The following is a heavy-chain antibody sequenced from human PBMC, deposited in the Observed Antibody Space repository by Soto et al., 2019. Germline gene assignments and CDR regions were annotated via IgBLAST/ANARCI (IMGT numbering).Heavy chain of an antibody. CDR3: ARVAYYYDSSGYFY. D-gene: IGHD3-22*01. J-gene: IGHJ4*02. Sequence: EVQLVESGGGLVQPGGSLRLSCAASRFTFSSYNMNWVRQAPGKGLEWVSYISSSGSTIFYADSVKGRFTISRDNAKNSLYLQMNSLRAEDTAVYYCARVAYYYDSSGYFYWGQGTLVTVSS. CDR1: RFTFSSYN. V-gene: IGHV3-48*01. CDR2: ISSSGSTI.